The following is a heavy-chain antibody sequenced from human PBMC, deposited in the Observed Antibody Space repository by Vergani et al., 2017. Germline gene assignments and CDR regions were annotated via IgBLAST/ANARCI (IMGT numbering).Heavy chain of an antibody. D-gene: IGHD6-13*01. CDR1: NYSISRGYF. V-gene: IGHV4-38-2*02. J-gene: IGHJ6*03. CDR3: ARGRGSTGCMDV. CDR2: FHHTGMT. Sequence: QVQLQESGPGLVKPSETLSLTCTVSNYSISRGYFWGWIRRPPGKGLEWIASFHHTGMTYNNPSLKSRVTISVDTSKNQFSLKLSSVTAADTAVYYCARGRGSTGCMDVWGKGTTVTVSS.